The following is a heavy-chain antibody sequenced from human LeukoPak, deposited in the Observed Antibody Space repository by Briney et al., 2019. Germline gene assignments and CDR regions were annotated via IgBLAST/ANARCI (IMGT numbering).Heavy chain of an antibody. J-gene: IGHJ4*02. Sequence: ASVKVSCKASGYTFTGYYMHWVRQAPGQGLEWMGWINPNSGGTNYAQKFQGRVTMTRDTSISTAYMELSRLRSDDTAVYYCARDLGSSSWAPNDYWGQGTLVTVSS. V-gene: IGHV1-2*02. CDR2: INPNSGGT. D-gene: IGHD6-13*01. CDR1: GYTFTGYY. CDR3: ARDLGSSSWAPNDY.